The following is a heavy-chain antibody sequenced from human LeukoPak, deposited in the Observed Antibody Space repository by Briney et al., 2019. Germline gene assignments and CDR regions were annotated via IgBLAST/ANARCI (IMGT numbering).Heavy chain of an antibody. CDR2: ISYDGSNK. D-gene: IGHD6-13*01. CDR1: GFTFSSYG. CDR3: AKGSSSGYFDYFDY. J-gene: IGHJ4*02. Sequence: GRSLRLSCAASGFTFSSYGMHWVRQARGKGLEGVAVISYDGSNKYYADSVKGRFTISRDNSKNTLYLQMNSLRAEDTAVYYCAKGSSSGYFDYFDYWGQGTLVTVSS. V-gene: IGHV3-30*18.